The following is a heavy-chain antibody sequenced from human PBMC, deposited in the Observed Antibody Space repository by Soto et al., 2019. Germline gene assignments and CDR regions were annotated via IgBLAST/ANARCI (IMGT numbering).Heavy chain of an antibody. CDR3: AKESGVDFDY. D-gene: IGHD5-12*01. V-gene: IGHV3-30*18. CDR2: ISNDGSDK. CDR1: GFTFSTYG. J-gene: IGHJ4*02. Sequence: QVQLVESGGGVVQPGRSLRLSCAASGFTFSTYGMHWIRQAPGKGLEWVARISNDGSDKNYSGSVKGRFTVTRDNSKNTLYLQMNSLRAEDAAVYYCAKESGVDFDYWGQGTLVTVSS.